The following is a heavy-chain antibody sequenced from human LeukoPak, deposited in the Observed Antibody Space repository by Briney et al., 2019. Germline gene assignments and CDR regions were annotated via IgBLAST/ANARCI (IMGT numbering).Heavy chain of an antibody. J-gene: IGHJ4*02. CDR3: AKAGSSGWYGRGFDY. CDR1: GGSFSGYY. Sequence: SETLSLTCAVYGGSFSGYYWSWIRQPPGKGLEWIGEINHSGSTNYNPSLKSRVTISVDTSKNQFSLKLSSVTAADTAVYYCAKAGSSGWYGRGFDYWGQGTLVTVSS. CDR2: INHSGST. D-gene: IGHD6-19*01. V-gene: IGHV4-34*01.